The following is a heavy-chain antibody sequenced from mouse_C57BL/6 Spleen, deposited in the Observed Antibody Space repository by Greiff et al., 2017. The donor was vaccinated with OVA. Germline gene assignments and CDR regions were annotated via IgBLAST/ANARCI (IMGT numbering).Heavy chain of an antibody. Sequence: VQLQQSGAELVKPGASVKMSCKASGYTFTSYWITWVKQRPGQGLEWIGDIYPGSGSTNYNEKFKSKATLTVDTSSSTAYMQLSSLTSEDSAVYYCARGGPYDGYYYLDYWGQGTTLTVAS. CDR2: IYPGSGST. CDR1: GYTFTSYW. D-gene: IGHD2-3*01. CDR3: ARGGPYDGYYYLDY. J-gene: IGHJ2*01. V-gene: IGHV1-55*01.